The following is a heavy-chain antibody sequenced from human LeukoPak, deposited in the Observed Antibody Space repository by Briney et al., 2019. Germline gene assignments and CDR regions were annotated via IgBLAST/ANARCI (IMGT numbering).Heavy chain of an antibody. V-gene: IGHV3-53*04. CDR2: IYSDDST. CDR1: VFTVCSNY. J-gene: IGHJ3*02. Sequence: PGGSLRLSCAASVFTVCSNYMSWVRQAPGKGLEWVSVIYSDDSTYYADSVKGRFTISRHNSKNTLYLQMNSLRAEDTAVYYCARGGYSGYDRDAFDIRGQGTMVTVSS. D-gene: IGHD5-12*01. CDR3: ARGGYSGYDRDAFDI.